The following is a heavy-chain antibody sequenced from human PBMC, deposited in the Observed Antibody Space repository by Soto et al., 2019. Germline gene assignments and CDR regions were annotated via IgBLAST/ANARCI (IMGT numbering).Heavy chain of an antibody. J-gene: IGHJ4*02. Sequence: EVQLLESGGGVVQPGGSLRLSCAASGFTFRNFVMSWVRQAPGKGLEWDSAIRATGGQTFYADSVKGRFTISRDNSKNMLYLQIDSLGDEDTALYFCAQDRGWGVVSPSHDSWGQGTLVTVSS. CDR1: GFTFRNFV. D-gene: IGHD2-21*01. CDR3: AQDRGWGVVSPSHDS. V-gene: IGHV3-23*01. CDR2: IRATGGQT.